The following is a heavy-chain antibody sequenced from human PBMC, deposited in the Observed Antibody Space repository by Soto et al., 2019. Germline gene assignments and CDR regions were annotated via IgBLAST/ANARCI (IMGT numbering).Heavy chain of an antibody. D-gene: IGHD3-10*01. CDR2: IYYSGST. V-gene: IGHV4-31*03. Sequence: LSLTCTVSGGSISSGGYYWSWIRQHPGKGLEWIGYIYYSGSTYYNPSLKSRVTISVDTSKNQFSLKLSSVTAADTAVYYCARDSGSGSYYYYYGMAVWGQGTTVTVSS. CDR3: ARDSGSGSYYYYYGMAV. J-gene: IGHJ6*02. CDR1: GGSISSGGYY.